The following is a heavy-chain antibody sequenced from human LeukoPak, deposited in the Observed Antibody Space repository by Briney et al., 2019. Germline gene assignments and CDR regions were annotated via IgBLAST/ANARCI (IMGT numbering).Heavy chain of an antibody. CDR1: GGSFSGYY. CDR2: INHSGST. V-gene: IGHV4-34*01. J-gene: IGHJ4*02. Sequence: SETLSLTCAVYGGSFSGYYWSWIRQPPGKGLEWIGEINHSGSTNYNPSFKSRVTISVDTSKNQFSLKLSSVTAADTAVYYCARDRSSGSGFDYWGQGTLVTVSS. D-gene: IGHD6-19*01. CDR3: ARDRSSGSGFDY.